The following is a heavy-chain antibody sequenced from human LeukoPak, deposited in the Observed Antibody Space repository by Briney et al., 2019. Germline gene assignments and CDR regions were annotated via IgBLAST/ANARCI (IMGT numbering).Heavy chain of an antibody. CDR1: GFTFSSHW. CDR2: IKEDGTRK. J-gene: IGHJ4*02. Sequence: PGGSLRLSCAASGFTFSSHWMTWVRQAPGKGLEWVANIKEDGTRKNYMDSVKGRFTISRDNAKNSLYLQMNSLRAEDTAMYYCARGHWGLDYWGQGTLVTVSS. CDR3: ARGHWGLDY. V-gene: IGHV3-7*03. D-gene: IGHD7-27*01.